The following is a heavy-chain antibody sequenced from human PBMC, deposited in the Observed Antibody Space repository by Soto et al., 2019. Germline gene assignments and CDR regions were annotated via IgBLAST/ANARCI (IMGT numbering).Heavy chain of an antibody. J-gene: IGHJ4*02. D-gene: IGHD5-12*01. Sequence: SGTLSLTCTVSGGSISSYYWSWIREPPGKGLEWIGYIYYSGSINYNPSLKSRVTISVDTSKNQFSLKLSSVTAADTAVYYCARRYSGYDLYYFDYWGQGTLVTVSS. V-gene: IGHV4-59*01. CDR1: GGSISSYY. CDR3: ARRYSGYDLYYFDY. CDR2: IYYSGSI.